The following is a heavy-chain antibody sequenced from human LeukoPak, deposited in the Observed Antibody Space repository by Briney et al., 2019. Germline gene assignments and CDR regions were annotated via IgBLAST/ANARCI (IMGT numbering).Heavy chain of an antibody. J-gene: IGHJ1*01. Sequence: GGSLRLSCSASGFTFSTYAMHWVRQAPGKGLEYVSAISGDGGSTYYADSVKGRFTISRDNSKNTLYLQMSSLRAEDTAVYYCVKGYSSGWYPYFHHWGQGTMVGVCS. CDR1: GFTFSTYA. D-gene: IGHD6-19*01. V-gene: IGHV3-64D*06. CDR2: ISGDGGST. CDR3: VKGYSSGWYPYFHH.